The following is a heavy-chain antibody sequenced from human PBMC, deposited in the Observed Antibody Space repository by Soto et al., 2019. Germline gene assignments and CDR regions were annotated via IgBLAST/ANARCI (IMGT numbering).Heavy chain of an antibody. CDR3: AKDEYGMDV. CDR1: GFAFINYD. J-gene: IGHJ6*02. Sequence: QARLVESGGGVVQPGRSLRLSCVASGFAFINYDVHWVRQAPGKGLERVAVISYDGSKQYYAESVKGRFTISRDNSKNTLYLQMNSLRVEDTAVYYCAKDEYGMDVWGQGTTVSVSS. CDR2: ISYDGSKQ. V-gene: IGHV3-30*18.